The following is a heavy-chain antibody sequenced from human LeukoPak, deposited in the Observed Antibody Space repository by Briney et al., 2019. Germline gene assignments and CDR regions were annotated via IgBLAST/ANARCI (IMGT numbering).Heavy chain of an antibody. CDR1: GFTFSSYS. Sequence: GGSQRLSCAASGFTFSSYSMNWVRQTPGKGLEWVSYISSSSSTIYYADSVKGRFTISRDNAKNSLYLQMNSLRDEDTAVYYCARRYFDAYYYYYMDVWGKGTTVTVSS. CDR3: ARRYFDAYYYYYMDV. D-gene: IGHD3-9*01. CDR2: ISSSSSTI. V-gene: IGHV3-48*02. J-gene: IGHJ6*03.